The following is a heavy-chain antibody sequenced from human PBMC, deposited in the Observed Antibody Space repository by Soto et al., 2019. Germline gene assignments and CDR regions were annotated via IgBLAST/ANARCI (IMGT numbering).Heavy chain of an antibody. D-gene: IGHD6-19*01. CDR2: INAGNGNT. V-gene: IGHV1-3*05. J-gene: IGHJ4*02. CDR1: GYTFTGYA. Sequence: QVQLVQSGAEEKKPGASVKGSCKASGYTFTGYAMHWVRQAPGQRLEWMGWINAGNGNTKYSQKLQGRVTITSDTSVSTAYMELSSLRSEDTAVYYCARGYSSGWRFDYWCQGTLVTVSS. CDR3: ARGYSSGWRFDY.